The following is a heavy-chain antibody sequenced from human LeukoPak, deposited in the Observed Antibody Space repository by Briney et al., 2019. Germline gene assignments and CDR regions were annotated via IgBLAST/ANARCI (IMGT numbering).Heavy chain of an antibody. CDR2: TSYDGSQE. J-gene: IGHJ4*02. CDR3: AKDPHYYDSSGYYSDYFDY. D-gene: IGHD3-22*01. V-gene: IGHV3-30*18. Sequence: GGSLRLSCAASGFTFSRFGMHWVRQAPGKGLEWVAVTSYDGSQEYYADSVKGRSTISRDNSKNTLYLQMNSLRAEDTAVYYCAKDPHYYDSSGYYSDYFDYWGQGTLVTVSS. CDR1: GFTFSRFG.